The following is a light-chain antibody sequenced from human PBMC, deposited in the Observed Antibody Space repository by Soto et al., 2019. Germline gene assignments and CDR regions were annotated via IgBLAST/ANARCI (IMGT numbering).Light chain of an antibody. J-gene: IGKJ4*01. V-gene: IGKV1-33*01. CDR1: RDIAHY. CDR3: QQYDDLPLT. CDR2: DAS. Sequence: DIQLTQSPSSLSASAGDRITITCQASRDIAHYLSWYQQKPGKAPQLLVYDASKLQTGVPSRFSGSASGTDFTFAISSLQPEDRATYYCQQYDDLPLTFGGGTKVEIK.